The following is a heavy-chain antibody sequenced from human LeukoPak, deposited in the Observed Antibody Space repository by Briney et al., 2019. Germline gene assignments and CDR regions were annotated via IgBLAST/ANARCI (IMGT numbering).Heavy chain of an antibody. J-gene: IGHJ6*02. Sequence: GGSLRLSCAASGFTVSSNYMSWIRQAPGKGLEWVSVIYSGGSTYYADSVKGRFTISRDNSKNTLYLQMNSLRAEDTAVYYCARQGPVVTAMRSIYYYYGMDVWGQGTTVTVSS. V-gene: IGHV3-53*01. D-gene: IGHD2-21*02. CDR3: ARQGPVVTAMRSIYYYYGMDV. CDR1: GFTVSSNY. CDR2: IYSGGST.